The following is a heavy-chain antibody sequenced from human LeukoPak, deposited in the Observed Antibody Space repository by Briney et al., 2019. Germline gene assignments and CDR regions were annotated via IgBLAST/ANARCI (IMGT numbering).Heavy chain of an antibody. J-gene: IGHJ4*02. D-gene: IGHD6-19*01. CDR1: GDSISSSY. V-gene: IGHV4-4*07. CDR2: IHTSGST. Sequence: SETLSLTCAVSGDSISSSYWGWIRQPAGKGLEWIGRIHTSGSTYYSPSLKSRVTMSVDTSTNQFSLKLSSVTAADTAMYYCARVRLGRGLDYWGQGTLVTVSS. CDR3: ARVRLGRGLDY.